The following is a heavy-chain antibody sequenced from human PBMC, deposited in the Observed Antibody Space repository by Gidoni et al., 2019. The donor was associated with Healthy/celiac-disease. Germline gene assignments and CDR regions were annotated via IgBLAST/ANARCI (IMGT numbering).Heavy chain of an antibody. CDR1: GGTFSSYA. D-gene: IGHD6-6*01. V-gene: IGHV1-69*01. Sequence: QVQLVQSGAEVKKPGSSVKVSCKASGGTFSSYAISWVRQAPGQGLEWMGGILPICGTANDAQKFQGRVTITADESTSTAYMEMSSLRSEDTAVYYCARDIREYSSSSGAFDIWGQGTMVTVSS. CDR3: ARDIREYSSSSGAFDI. CDR2: ILPICGTA. J-gene: IGHJ3*02.